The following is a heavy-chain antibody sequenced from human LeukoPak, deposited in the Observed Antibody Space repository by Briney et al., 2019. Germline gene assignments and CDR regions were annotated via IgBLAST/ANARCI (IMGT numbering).Heavy chain of an antibody. J-gene: IGHJ3*02. V-gene: IGHV4-61*02. CDR3: ARGLEWGDGFDI. CDR1: GGSISSGSYY. CDR2: VYISGST. Sequence: PSQTLSLTCTVSGGSISSGSYYWTWLRQPAGKGLEWIGRVYISGSTNYNPSLKSRVTISVDTSKNHFSLKLTSVTAADTAVYYCARGLEWGDGFDIWGQGTMVTVSP. D-gene: IGHD1-1*01.